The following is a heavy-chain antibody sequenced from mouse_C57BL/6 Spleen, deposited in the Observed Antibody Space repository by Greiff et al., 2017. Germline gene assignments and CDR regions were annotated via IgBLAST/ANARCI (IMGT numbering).Heavy chain of an antibody. J-gene: IGHJ2*01. D-gene: IGHD3-2*01. V-gene: IGHV1-26*01. CDR2: INPNNGGT. Sequence: EVQLQQSGPELVKPGASVKISCKASGYTFTDYYMNWVKQNHGKSLEWIGDINPNNGGTSYNQKFKGKATLTVDKSSSTAYMELRSLTSEDSAVYYCARTALFDYWGQGTTLTVSS. CDR3: ARTALFDY. CDR1: GYTFTDYY.